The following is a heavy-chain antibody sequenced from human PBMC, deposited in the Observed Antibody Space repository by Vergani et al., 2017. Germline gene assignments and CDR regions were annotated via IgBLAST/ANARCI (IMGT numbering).Heavy chain of an antibody. V-gene: IGHV3-9*01. J-gene: IGHJ3*02. CDR2: ISWNIGSI. Sequence: EVQLVESGGGLVQPGRSLRLSCAASGFTFDDYAMHWVRQAPGKGLGGVSGISWNIGSIGYAEAVKGRFTISRDNAKNSLYLQMNSLRAEDTALYYCAKGVRGVMGNDAFDIWGQGTMVTVSS. CDR1: GFTFDDYA. D-gene: IGHD3-10*01. CDR3: AKGVRGVMGNDAFDI.